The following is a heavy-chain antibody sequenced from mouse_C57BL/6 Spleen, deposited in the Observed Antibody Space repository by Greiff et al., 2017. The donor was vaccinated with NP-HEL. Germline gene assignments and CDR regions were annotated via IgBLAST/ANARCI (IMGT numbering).Heavy chain of an antibody. V-gene: IGHV5-17*01. D-gene: IGHD2-4*01. CDR2: ISSGRSTI. CDR1: GFTFSDYG. J-gene: IGHJ4*01. Sequence: EVKLMESGGGLVKPGGSLKLSCAASGFTFSDYGMHWVRQAPEKGLEWVAYISSGRSTIYYADTVKGRFTISRDNAKNTLFLQMTSLRSEDTAMYYCARNDYDWDYAMDYWGQGTSVTVSS. CDR3: ARNDYDWDYAMDY.